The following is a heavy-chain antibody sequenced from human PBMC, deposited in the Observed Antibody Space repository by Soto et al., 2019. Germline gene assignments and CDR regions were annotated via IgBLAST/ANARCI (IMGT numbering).Heavy chain of an antibody. CDR1: GYTFTSYA. V-gene: IGHV1-3*01. Sequence: ASVKVSCKASGYTFTSYAMHWVRQAPGQRLEWMGWINAGNGNTKYSQKFQGRVTITRDTSASTAYMELSSLRSEDTTVYYCARDRRVLRFLEWSPGDYWGQGTLVTVSS. J-gene: IGHJ4*02. CDR3: ARDRRVLRFLEWSPGDY. CDR2: INAGNGNT. D-gene: IGHD3-3*01.